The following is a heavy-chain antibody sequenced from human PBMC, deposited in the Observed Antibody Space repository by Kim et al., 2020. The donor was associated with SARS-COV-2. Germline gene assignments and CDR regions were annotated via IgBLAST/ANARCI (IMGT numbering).Heavy chain of an antibody. D-gene: IGHD6-13*01. Sequence: GGSLRLSCVASGFTFSDHYMDWVRQAPGKGLEWVGRIRNKANSYTTEYAASVKGRFTISRDDSKNSLYLQMNSLKTGDTAVYYCARAFSSSWSGTYFDYWGQGTLVTVSS. CDR1: GFTFSDHY. CDR3: ARAFSSSWSGTYFDY. J-gene: IGHJ4*02. CDR2: IRNKANSYTT. V-gene: IGHV3-72*01.